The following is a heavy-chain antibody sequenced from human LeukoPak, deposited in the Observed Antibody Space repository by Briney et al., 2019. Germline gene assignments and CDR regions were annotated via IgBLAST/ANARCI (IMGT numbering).Heavy chain of an antibody. CDR3: TTDTLVRGYGDFFNY. D-gene: IGHD4-17*01. CDR1: GFTFSSYG. CDR2: VKSKRDGGTT. V-gene: IGHV3-15*01. Sequence: GGSLRLSCAASGFTFSSYGMHWVRQAPGKGPEGIGRVKSKRDGGTTDYVASVKGRFTISRDDSRSTLSLLMNSLKIEDTALYYCTTDTLVRGYGDFFNYWGQGTLVAVSS. J-gene: IGHJ4*02.